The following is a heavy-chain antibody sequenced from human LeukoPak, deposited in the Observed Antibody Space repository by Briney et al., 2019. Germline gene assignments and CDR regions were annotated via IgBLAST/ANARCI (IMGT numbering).Heavy chain of an antibody. CDR3: ARLVGSTLDTFDI. D-gene: IGHD1-26*01. Sequence: GESLKTSCQGSGYNFTNYWIAWVRQMPGKGLEWMGIVYPGDSDTRYGPSFQGQVTLSADKSSRTAYLQWSSLQASGTAMYYCARLVGSTLDTFDIWGQGTKV. V-gene: IGHV5-51*01. CDR2: VYPGDSDT. CDR1: GYNFTNYW. J-gene: IGHJ3*02.